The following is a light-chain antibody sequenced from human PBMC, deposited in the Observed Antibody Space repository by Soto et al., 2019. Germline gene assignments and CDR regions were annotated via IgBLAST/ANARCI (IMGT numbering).Light chain of an antibody. Sequence: DIQMTQSPSSLSASVGDRVTITCQASQDIGNYLNWFQQKPGKAPKLLIYDASNLETGVPSRFRGCGSGTDFSLTISGLQSEDLATYDCQQYDHLSYNFGQGTKLEIK. CDR1: QDIGNY. J-gene: IGKJ2*01. CDR3: QQYDHLSYN. CDR2: DAS. V-gene: IGKV1-33*01.